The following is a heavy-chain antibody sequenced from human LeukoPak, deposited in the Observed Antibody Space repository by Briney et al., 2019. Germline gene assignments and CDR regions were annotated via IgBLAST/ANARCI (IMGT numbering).Heavy chain of an antibody. CDR1: GFTFSSYS. Sequence: GGSLRLSCAASGFTFSSYSMNWVRQAPGKGLEWVSYISSSSSTIYYADSVKGRFTISRDNAKNSLYLQMNSLRAEDTAVYYCAREVVGVTIDYWGQGTLVTVSS. CDR2: ISSSSSTI. J-gene: IGHJ4*02. D-gene: IGHD3-22*01. CDR3: AREVVGVTIDY. V-gene: IGHV3-48*01.